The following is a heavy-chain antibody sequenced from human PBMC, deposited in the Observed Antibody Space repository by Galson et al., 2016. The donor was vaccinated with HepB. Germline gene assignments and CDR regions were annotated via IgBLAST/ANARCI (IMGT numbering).Heavy chain of an antibody. V-gene: IGHV1-18*04. J-gene: IGHJ4*02. Sequence: SVKVSCKASGYTFTSYYMYWVRQAPGRGLEWMGWINNYNYDTKYAQKVQGRVTVTTDTSTSTASMELRSLRSDDTAVYYCARDQVGPTSGGMDYWGQGTLVTVSS. CDR1: GYTFTSYY. CDR2: INNYNYDT. D-gene: IGHD1-26*01. CDR3: ARDQVGPTSGGMDY.